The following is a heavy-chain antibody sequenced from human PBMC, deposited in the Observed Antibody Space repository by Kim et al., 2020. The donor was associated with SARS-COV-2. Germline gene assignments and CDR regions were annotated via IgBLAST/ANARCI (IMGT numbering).Heavy chain of an antibody. CDR1: GGSISSSSYY. D-gene: IGHD3-10*01. CDR3: ASCINVLLWFGELFGDAFDI. V-gene: IGHV4-39*01. J-gene: IGHJ3*02. CDR2: IYYSGST. Sequence: SETRSLTCTVSGGSISSSSYYWGWIRQPPGKGLEWIGSIYYSGSTYYNPSLKSRVTISVDTSKNQFSLKLSSVTAADTAVYYCASCINVLLWFGELFGDAFDIWGQGTMVTVSS.